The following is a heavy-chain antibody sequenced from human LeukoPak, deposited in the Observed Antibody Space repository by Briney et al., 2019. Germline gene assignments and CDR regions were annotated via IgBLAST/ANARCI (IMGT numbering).Heavy chain of an antibody. CDR3: AKDYYVRESASIGP. CDR1: GYTFTSYD. Sequence: ASVTVSFKGSGYTFTSYDINWVRQATGQGLEWLGLMNPNSGNTGYAQNFHGRVTMIRDTSIDTAYMVLPSLRSEDTAVYYCAKDYYVRESASIGPWGQETLVTVSS. J-gene: IGHJ5*02. V-gene: IGHV1-8*01. D-gene: IGHD3-10*02. CDR2: MNPNSGNT.